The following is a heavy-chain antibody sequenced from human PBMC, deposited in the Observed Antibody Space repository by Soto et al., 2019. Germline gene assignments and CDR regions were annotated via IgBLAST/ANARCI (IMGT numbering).Heavy chain of an antibody. CDR2: IYYSGST. CDR3: ARDPGGSYEFDY. Sequence: TLSLTCTVSGGSISSGGYYWSWIRQHPGKGLEWIGYIYYSGSTYYNPSLKSRVTISVDTSKDQFSLKLSSVTAADTAVYYCARDPGGSYEFDYWGQGTLVTVSS. D-gene: IGHD1-26*01. V-gene: IGHV4-31*03. J-gene: IGHJ4*02. CDR1: GGSISSGGYY.